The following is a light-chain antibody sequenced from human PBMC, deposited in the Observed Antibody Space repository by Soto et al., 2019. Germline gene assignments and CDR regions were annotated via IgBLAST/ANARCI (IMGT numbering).Light chain of an antibody. CDR2: RNN. CDR1: SSNIGSNY. V-gene: IGLV1-47*01. Sequence: QSVLTQPPSASGTPGQRVTISCSGSSSNIGSNYVYWYQQLPGTAPKLLLYRNNPRPSGVPDRFSGAKSGTSASLAISGLRSEDEADYYCAAWDDSLSGVFGGGTKGTVL. CDR3: AAWDDSLSGV. J-gene: IGLJ3*02.